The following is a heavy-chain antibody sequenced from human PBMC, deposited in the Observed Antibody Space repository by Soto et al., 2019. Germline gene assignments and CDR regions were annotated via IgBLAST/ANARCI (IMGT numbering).Heavy chain of an antibody. CDR3: AAGYCSSTSCNWGYWFDP. J-gene: IGHJ5*02. CDR1: GYTFTSYD. CDR2: MNPNSGNT. V-gene: IGHV1-8*01. D-gene: IGHD2-2*01. Sequence: ASVKVSCKSPGYTFTSYDINWVRQATGQGLEWMGWMNPNSGNTGYAQKFQGRVTMTRNTSISTAYMELSSLRSEDTAVYYCAAGYCSSTSCNWGYWFDPWGQGTLVTVSS.